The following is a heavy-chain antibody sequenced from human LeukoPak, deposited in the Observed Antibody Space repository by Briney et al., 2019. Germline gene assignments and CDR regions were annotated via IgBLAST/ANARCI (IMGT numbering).Heavy chain of an antibody. J-gene: IGHJ3*02. CDR1: GFTFSSYA. CDR2: ISGSGGST. Sequence: PGGSLRLSCAASGFTFSSYAMSWVRQAPGKGLEWVSAISGSGGSTYYADSVKGRFTNFRDNSKNTLYLQMNSLSADDTAVYYCAKSRGFLEWRFHGFDIWGQGTMVTVSS. D-gene: IGHD3-3*01. CDR3: AKSRGFLEWRFHGFDI. V-gene: IGHV3-23*01.